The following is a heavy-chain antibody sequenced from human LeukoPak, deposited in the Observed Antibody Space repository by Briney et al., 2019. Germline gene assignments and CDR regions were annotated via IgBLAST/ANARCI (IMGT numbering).Heavy chain of an antibody. D-gene: IGHD5-12*01. CDR1: GFTFSSYG. Sequence: GRSLRLSCAASGFTFSSYGMHWVRQAPGKGLEWVAVVSYDESNKNYADSVKGRFTISRDTAKNSLYLQMNSLRTEDTAVYHCARAGSHRNSGYDYWGQGTLVTVSS. V-gene: IGHV3-30*03. CDR2: VSYDESNK. J-gene: IGHJ4*02. CDR3: ARAGSHRNSGYDY.